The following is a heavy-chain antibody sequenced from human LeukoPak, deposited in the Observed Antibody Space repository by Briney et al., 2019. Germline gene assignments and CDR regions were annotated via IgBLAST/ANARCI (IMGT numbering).Heavy chain of an antibody. CDR2: ISAYNGNT. CDR3: ASFEYSSSSTQPFDY. J-gene: IGHJ4*02. CDR1: GYTFTSYG. D-gene: IGHD6-6*01. V-gene: IGHV1-18*01. Sequence: GASVKVSCKASGYTFTSYGISWVRQAPGQGLEWMGWISAYNGNTNYAQKLQGRVTMTTDTSTSTAYMELRSLRSDDTAVYYCASFEYSSSSTQPFDYRGQGTLVTVSS.